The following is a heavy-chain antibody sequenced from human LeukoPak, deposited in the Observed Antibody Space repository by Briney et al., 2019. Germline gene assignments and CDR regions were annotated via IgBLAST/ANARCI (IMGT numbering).Heavy chain of an antibody. Sequence: GGSLRLSCVASGFPFSSYWMTWVRQAPGKGLEWVSVIYSGGSTYYADSVKGRFTISRDNSKNTLYLQMNSLRAEDTAVYYCARDPSGYSYGDYYFDYWGQGTLVTVSS. V-gene: IGHV3-53*01. D-gene: IGHD5-18*01. J-gene: IGHJ4*02. CDR3: ARDPSGYSYGDYYFDY. CDR1: GFPFSSYW. CDR2: IYSGGST.